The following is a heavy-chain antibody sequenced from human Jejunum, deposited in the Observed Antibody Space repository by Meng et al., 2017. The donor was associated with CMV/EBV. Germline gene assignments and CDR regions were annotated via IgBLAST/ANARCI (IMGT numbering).Heavy chain of an antibody. CDR1: GFTCSSSS. CDR3: AKSLVDTAMDLDY. V-gene: IGHV3-23*01. J-gene: IGHJ4*02. CDR2: IRCSDDKT. D-gene: IGHD5-18*01. Sequence: SGFTCSSSSMNGVRQAPGKGLEGVSTIRCSDDKTYYADSVKGRFTISRDNSKNTLYLQMNSLRAEDTAVYYCAKSLVDTAMDLDYWGQGTLVTVSS.